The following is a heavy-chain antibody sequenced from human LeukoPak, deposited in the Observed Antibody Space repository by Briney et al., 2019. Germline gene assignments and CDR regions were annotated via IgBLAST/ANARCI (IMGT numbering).Heavy chain of an antibody. Sequence: SETLSLTCTVSGGSISSYYGSWIRQPPGKGLEWIGYIYYSGSTNYNPSLKSRVTISVDTSKNQFSLKLSSVTAADTAVYYCARLAIFGVVRSFDYWGQGTLVTVSS. D-gene: IGHD3-3*01. V-gene: IGHV4-59*08. CDR1: GGSISSYY. J-gene: IGHJ4*02. CDR2: IYYSGST. CDR3: ARLAIFGVVRSFDY.